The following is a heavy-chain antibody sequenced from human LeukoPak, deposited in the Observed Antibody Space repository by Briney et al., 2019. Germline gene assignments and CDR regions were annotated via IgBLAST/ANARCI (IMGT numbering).Heavy chain of an antibody. J-gene: IGHJ4*02. CDR3: ASGYYDSSGYSVIDY. V-gene: IGHV3-53*01. CDR1: GFTVSSNY. CDR2: IYSGGST. D-gene: IGHD3-22*01. Sequence: GGSLRLSCAASGFTVSSNYMSWVRQAPGKGLEWDSLIYSGGSTYYADSVKGRFTISRDISKNTLYLQMNSLRAEDTAVYYCASGYYDSSGYSVIDYWSQGTLVTVSS.